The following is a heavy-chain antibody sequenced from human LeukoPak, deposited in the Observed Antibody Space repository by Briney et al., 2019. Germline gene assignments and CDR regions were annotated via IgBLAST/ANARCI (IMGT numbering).Heavy chain of an antibody. CDR1: GGSISSYY. CDR3: ARIHWNYFDY. V-gene: IGHV4-59*08. D-gene: IGHD1-1*01. CDR2: IYYSGNT. Sequence: ASETLSLTCTVSGGSISSYYWSWLRQPPGKGLEWIGYIYYSGNTNYNPSLKSRLTMSADRSRNQFSLKLNSVTAADTAVYYCARIHWNYFDYWGQGILVTVSS. J-gene: IGHJ4*02.